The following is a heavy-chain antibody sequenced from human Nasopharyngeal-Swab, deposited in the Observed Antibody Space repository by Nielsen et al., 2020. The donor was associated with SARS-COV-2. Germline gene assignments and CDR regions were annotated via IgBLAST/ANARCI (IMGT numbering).Heavy chain of an antibody. CDR3: ARIRGSSSWYDYFDY. D-gene: IGHD6-13*01. Sequence: SGPTLVKPAQTLTLTCTFYGLSLSTSGMCVGWIRQPPGTALEWLALIDWDDDKYYSTSLKTRLTISKDTSKNQVVLTMTNMDPVDTATYYCARIRGSSSWYDYFDYWGQGTLVTVSS. CDR2: IDWDDDK. CDR1: GLSLSTSGMC. V-gene: IGHV2-70*01. J-gene: IGHJ4*02.